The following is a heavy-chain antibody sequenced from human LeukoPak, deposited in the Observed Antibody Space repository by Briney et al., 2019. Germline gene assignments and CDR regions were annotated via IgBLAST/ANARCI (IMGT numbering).Heavy chain of an antibody. D-gene: IGHD4-17*01. V-gene: IGHV1-69*01. Sequence: GASVKVSCKASGGTFSSYAISWVRQAPGQGLEWMGGIIPIFGTANYAQKFQGRVTITADESTSTAYMELSSLRSEDTAVYYCARGAPSPTVTTPYYYYYYMDVWGKGTTVTVSS. J-gene: IGHJ6*03. CDR3: ARGAPSPTVTTPYYYYYYMDV. CDR2: IIPIFGTA. CDR1: GGTFSSYA.